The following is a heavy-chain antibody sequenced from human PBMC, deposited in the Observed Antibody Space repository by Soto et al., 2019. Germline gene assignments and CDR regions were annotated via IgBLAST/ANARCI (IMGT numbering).Heavy chain of an antibody. D-gene: IGHD2-2*01. Sequence: PGGSLSRSCAASGFTFSSYARSWVRQAPGKGLEWVSAISGSSGSTYYADSVKGRFTISRDNSKNTLYLQMNSLRAEDTAVYYCASIPRPYCSSTSCENWFDPWGQGTLVTVSS. CDR2: ISGSSGST. V-gene: IGHV3-23*01. J-gene: IGHJ5*02. CDR1: GFTFSSYA. CDR3: ASIPRPYCSSTSCENWFDP.